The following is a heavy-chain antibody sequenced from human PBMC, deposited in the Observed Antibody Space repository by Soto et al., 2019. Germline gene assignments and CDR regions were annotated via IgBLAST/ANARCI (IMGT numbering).Heavy chain of an antibody. CDR1: GFTFSDYY. J-gene: IGHJ4*02. CDR2: ISSSSSYT. D-gene: IGHD5-12*01. Sequence: QVPLVESGGGLVKPGGSLRLSCAASGFTFSDYYMSWIRQAPGKGLEWVSYISSSSSYTNYADSVKGRFTISRDNAKNSLYLQMNSLRAEDTAVYYCARDHHRYSGYEYVDYWGQGTLVTVSS. CDR3: ARDHHRYSGYEYVDY. V-gene: IGHV3-11*05.